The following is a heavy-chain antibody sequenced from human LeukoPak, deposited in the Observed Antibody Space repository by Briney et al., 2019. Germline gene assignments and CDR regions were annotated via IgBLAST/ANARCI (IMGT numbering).Heavy chain of an antibody. V-gene: IGHV1-18*01. CDR1: GYTFTSYG. J-gene: IGHJ4*02. D-gene: IGHD3-10*01. CDR3: ARAAWTYGSGRPEDY. CDR2: ISAYNGNT. Sequence: ASVKVSCKASGYTFTSYGISWVRQAPGQGLEWMGWISAYNGNTNYAQKLQGRVTMTTDTSTSTAYMELRSLRSDDTAVYYCARAAWTYGSGRPEDYWGQGTLVTVSS.